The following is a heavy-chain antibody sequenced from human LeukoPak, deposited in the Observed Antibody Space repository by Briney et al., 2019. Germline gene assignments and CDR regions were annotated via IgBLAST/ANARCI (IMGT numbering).Heavy chain of an antibody. Sequence: GRSLRLSCPAAGFTVSSHSMSWVRQAPGNGLEWVLSISSSSSYIYYSDSVKGRFTISRDNAKNSLYLQINSLRAEDTAVYYCARDASDYDFSLGGFDYWGQGTLVTVSS. D-gene: IGHD3-3*01. J-gene: IGHJ4*02. V-gene: IGHV3-21*01. CDR1: GFTVSSHS. CDR3: ARDASDYDFSLGGFDY. CDR2: ISSSSSYI.